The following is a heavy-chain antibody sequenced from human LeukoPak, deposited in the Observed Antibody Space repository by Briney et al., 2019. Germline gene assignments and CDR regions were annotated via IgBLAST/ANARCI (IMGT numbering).Heavy chain of an antibody. V-gene: IGHV4-4*07. CDR1: GGSIRNYY. CDR3: ARVSSAARPPFTFYYMDV. CDR2: ISPSGST. D-gene: IGHD6-6*01. Sequence: SETLSLTCTVSGGSIRNYYWSWIRQPAGKELEWIGDISPSGSTNYNPSLKSRVTMSVDTSKNQFSLRLSSMTAADTAVYYCARVSSAARPPFTFYYMDVWGKGTTVTVSS. J-gene: IGHJ6*03.